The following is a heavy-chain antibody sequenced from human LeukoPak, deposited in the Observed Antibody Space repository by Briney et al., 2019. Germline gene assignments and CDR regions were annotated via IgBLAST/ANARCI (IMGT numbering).Heavy chain of an antibody. D-gene: IGHD2-2*01. CDR2: IYYSGST. CDR1: GGSISSYY. CDR3: ARHPRIVVVPAALMVV. V-gene: IGHV4-59*08. Sequence: SETLSLTCTVSGGSISSYYWSWIRQPPGKGLEWTGYIYYSGSTNYNPSLKSRVTISVDTSKNQFSLKLSSVTAADTAVYYCARHPRIVVVPAALMVVWGQGTTVTVSS. J-gene: IGHJ6*02.